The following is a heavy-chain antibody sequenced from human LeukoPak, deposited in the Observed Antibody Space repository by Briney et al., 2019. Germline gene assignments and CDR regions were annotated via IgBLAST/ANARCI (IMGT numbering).Heavy chain of an antibody. Sequence: PWGSLRLSCAASGFTFSNYWMSWVRQAPGKGLEWVANTKQDETEKHYADSVKGRFTISRDNAQNSLYLQMNSLRAEDTAVYFCARNRQWLLADYWGQGTVVTVCS. D-gene: IGHD3-22*01. CDR3: ARNRQWLLADY. CDR1: GFTFSNYW. J-gene: IGHJ4*02. V-gene: IGHV3-7*04. CDR2: TKQDETEK.